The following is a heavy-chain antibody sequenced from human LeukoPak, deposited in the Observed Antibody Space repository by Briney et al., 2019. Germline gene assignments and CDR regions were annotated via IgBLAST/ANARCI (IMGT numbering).Heavy chain of an antibody. D-gene: IGHD4-23*01. J-gene: IGHJ4*02. CDR3: ARYGGSNDY. V-gene: IGHV4-59*01. Sequence: SETLTLTCTVSGGPISSYYWSWIRQPPGKGLEWIGYIYYSGSTNYNPSLKSRVTISVDTSKNQFSLKLSSVTAADTAVYYCARYGGSNDYWGQGTLVTVSS. CDR1: GGPISSYY. CDR2: IYYSGST.